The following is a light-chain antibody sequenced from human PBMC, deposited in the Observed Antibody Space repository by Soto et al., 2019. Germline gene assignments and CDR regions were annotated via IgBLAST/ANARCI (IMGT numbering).Light chain of an antibody. V-gene: IGKV1-5*01. CDR1: QSISSY. Sequence: DLQMTQSPYTRSASVGDRVTITCRASQSISSYLAWYQQRPGKAPYLLIYDASNLDSGVSSRFSGSGSGRDFSFTITSLQPDDVATYFCQQYGSLPITFGQGTRLEIK. CDR2: DAS. CDR3: QQYGSLPIT. J-gene: IGKJ5*01.